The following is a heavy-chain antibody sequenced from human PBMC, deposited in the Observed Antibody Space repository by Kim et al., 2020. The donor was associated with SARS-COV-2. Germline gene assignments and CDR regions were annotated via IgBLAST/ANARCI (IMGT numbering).Heavy chain of an antibody. J-gene: IGHJ4*02. CDR2: INSNGGST. CDR3: ARGRGSGGLYYFDY. V-gene: IGHV3-64*02. D-gene: IGHD6-19*01. Sequence: GGSLRLSCAASGFTFSSYGMHWVRQAPGKGLEYVSGINSNGGSTYYADSVKGRFTISRDNSKNTLYLQMGSLRAEDMAVYYCARGRGSGGLYYFDYWGQG. CDR1: GFTFSSYG.